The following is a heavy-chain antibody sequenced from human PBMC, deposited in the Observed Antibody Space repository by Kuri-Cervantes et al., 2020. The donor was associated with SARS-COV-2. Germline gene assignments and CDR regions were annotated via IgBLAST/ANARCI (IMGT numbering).Heavy chain of an antibody. J-gene: IGHJ4*02. V-gene: IGHV1-18*01. D-gene: IGHD3-3*01. CDR2: ISAYNGNT. CDR1: GYTFTSYG. Sequence: ASVKVSCKASGYTFTSYGISWVRQAPGQGLEWMGWISAYNGNTNYAQKLQGRVTMTRDTSISTAYMELSRLRSDDTAVYYCARGRLRFLEWLAYYFDYWGQGTLVTVSS. CDR3: ARGRLRFLEWLAYYFDY.